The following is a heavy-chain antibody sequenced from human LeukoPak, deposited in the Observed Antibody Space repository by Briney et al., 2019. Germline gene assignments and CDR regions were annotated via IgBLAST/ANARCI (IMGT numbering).Heavy chain of an antibody. Sequence: GESLKISCKGSGYSFTSYWIGWVRQMPGKGLEWMGIIYPGDSDTRYSPSFQGQVTISADKSISTAYLQWSSLKASDTAMYYCARSGYYGSGSYVTYGWFDPWGQGTLVTVSS. J-gene: IGHJ5*02. V-gene: IGHV5-51*01. CDR2: IYPGDSDT. CDR3: ARSGYYGSGSYVTYGWFDP. CDR1: GYSFTSYW. D-gene: IGHD3-10*01.